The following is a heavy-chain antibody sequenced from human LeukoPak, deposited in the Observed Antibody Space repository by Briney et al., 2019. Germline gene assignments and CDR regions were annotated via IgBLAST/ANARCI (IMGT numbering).Heavy chain of an antibody. CDR2: IYYSGST. Sequence: SETLSLTCTVSGGSISSGDYYWSWIRQPPGKGLEWIGYIYYSGSTYYNPSLKSRVTISVDTSKNQFSLKLSSVTAADTAVYYCARRSYYDSSGYPPPDYWGQGTLVTVSS. CDR3: ARRSYYDSSGYPPPDY. J-gene: IGHJ4*02. V-gene: IGHV4-30-4*01. CDR1: GGSISSGDYY. D-gene: IGHD3-22*01.